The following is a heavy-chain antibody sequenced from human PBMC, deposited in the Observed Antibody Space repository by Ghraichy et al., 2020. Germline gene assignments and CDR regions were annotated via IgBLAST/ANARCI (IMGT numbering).Heavy chain of an antibody. J-gene: IGHJ6*03. Sequence: WKEFIRSKAYGGTTEYAASVKGRFTISRDDSKSIAYLQMNSLKTEDTAVYYCTRDNIVVVPAEFYYYYYMDVWGKGTTVTVSS. CDR3: TRDNIVVVPAEFYYYYYMDV. CDR2: IRSKAYGGTT. D-gene: IGHD2-2*01. V-gene: IGHV3-49*02.